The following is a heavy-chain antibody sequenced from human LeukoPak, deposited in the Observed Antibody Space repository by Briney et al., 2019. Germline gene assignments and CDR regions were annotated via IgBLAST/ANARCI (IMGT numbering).Heavy chain of an antibody. J-gene: IGHJ4*02. CDR1: GFSFSSYA. V-gene: IGHV3-23*01. Sequence: TGGSLRLSYAASGFSFSSYAMSWVRQAPGKGLEWVSAISGSGVTTYHADSVKGRFTISRDNSKDTLYLQMNSLRAEDTAVYYCARAQNGVWDYWGQGTLVTVSS. CDR3: ARAQNGVWDY. D-gene: IGHD2-8*01. CDR2: ISGSGVTT.